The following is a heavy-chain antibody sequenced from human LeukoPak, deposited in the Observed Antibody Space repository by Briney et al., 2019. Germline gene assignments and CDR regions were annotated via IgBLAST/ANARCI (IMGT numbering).Heavy chain of an antibody. CDR2: IYHRGNT. V-gene: IGHV4-38-2*01. Sequence: PSETLSLTCAVSNYSISSGYYWGWIRQPPGKGLEWIGSIYHRGNTYYNPSLKSRVTIPVDTSKNQFSLKLSSVTAADTAVYYCARIRMITFGGVIVRTYYFDYWGQGTLVIVSS. D-gene: IGHD3-16*02. CDR1: NYSISSGYY. J-gene: IGHJ4*02. CDR3: ARIRMITFGGVIVRTYYFDY.